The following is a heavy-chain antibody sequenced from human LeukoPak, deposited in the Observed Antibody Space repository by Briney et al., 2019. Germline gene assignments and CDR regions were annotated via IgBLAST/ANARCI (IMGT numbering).Heavy chain of an antibody. CDR2: INHSGST. CDR1: GVSFSAYY. J-gene: IGHJ3*02. V-gene: IGHV4-34*01. CDR3: ARARPTVTDDYDAFDI. Sequence: PSETLSLTCAVYGVSFSAYYWSWIRQPPGKGLEWIGDINHSGSTNNNPSLESRVTISVDTSKNQFSLKLSSVTAADTAVYYCARARPTVTDDYDAFDIWGQGTMVTVSS. D-gene: IGHD4-17*01.